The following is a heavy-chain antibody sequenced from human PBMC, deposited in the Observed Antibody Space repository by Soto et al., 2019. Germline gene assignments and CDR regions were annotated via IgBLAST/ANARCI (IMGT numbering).Heavy chain of an antibody. CDR1: GFTVSNNY. J-gene: IGHJ4*02. CDR2: IYSGGYT. V-gene: IGHV3-53*01. D-gene: IGHD6-25*01. CDR3: AAQRGGGGY. Sequence: EVQLVESGGGLIQPGGSLRLSCAVSGFTVSNNYMSWVRQAPGKGLEGVSVIYSGGYTAYGDSVKGRFTISRDNSKNTPSLQKNSRGAADTAVFYWAAQRGGGGYWGQGTLVTVSS.